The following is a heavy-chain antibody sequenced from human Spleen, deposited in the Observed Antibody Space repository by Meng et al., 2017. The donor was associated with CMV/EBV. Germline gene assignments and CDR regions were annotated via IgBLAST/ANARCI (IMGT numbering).Heavy chain of an antibody. V-gene: IGHV3-23*01. D-gene: IGHD2-2*01. CDR2: ISGSGSST. J-gene: IGHJ6*02. Sequence: GESLKISCATSGFTFSNHAMTWVRQAPGKGLEWVSGISGSGSSTYYADSVKGRFTISRDNSKNTLYLQMNSLRAEDTAVYYCASYCRSTSCYGTYYGMDVWGQGTTVTVSS. CDR1: GFTFSNHA. CDR3: ASYCRSTSCYGTYYGMDV.